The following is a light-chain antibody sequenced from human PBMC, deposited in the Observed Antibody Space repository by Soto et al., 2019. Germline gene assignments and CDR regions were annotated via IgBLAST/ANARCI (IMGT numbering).Light chain of an antibody. CDR1: SSDVGGYNY. CDR3: SSYASNTTYV. CDR2: EVS. Sequence: QSVLTQPASMSGSPGQSITISCTGTSSDVGGYNYVSWYQQHPGKAPKVMIYEVSNRPSGISNRFSGSKSGNTASLTISGLQAEDEADYYCSSYASNTTYVFGTGTKVTVL. V-gene: IGLV2-14*01. J-gene: IGLJ1*01.